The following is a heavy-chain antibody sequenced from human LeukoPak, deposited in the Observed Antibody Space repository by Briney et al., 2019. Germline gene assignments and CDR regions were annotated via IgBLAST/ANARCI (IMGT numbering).Heavy chain of an antibody. V-gene: IGHV4-59*08. CDR2: IYYSGST. CDR1: GGSISNYY. Sequence: SETLSLTCTVSGGSISNYYWSWIRQPPGKGLEWIGYIYYSGSTNYNPSLKSRVTISVDTSKNQFSLKLSPVAAADTAVYYCARQWSGSSWLIFDYWGQGTLVTVSS. J-gene: IGHJ4*02. CDR3: ARQWSGSSWLIFDY. D-gene: IGHD6-13*01.